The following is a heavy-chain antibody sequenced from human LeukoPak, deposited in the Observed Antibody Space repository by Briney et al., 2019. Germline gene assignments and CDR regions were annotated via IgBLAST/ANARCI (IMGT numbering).Heavy chain of an antibody. CDR2: IYPGDSDT. CDR1: GYSFTSYW. Sequence: KHGESLKISCKGSGYSFTSYWIGWVRQMPGKGLEWMGIIYPGDSDTTYSPSFQGQVTISADRSISTAYLQWSSLKASDTAMYYCARPGRDGGFSYGFDCWGQGTLVTVSS. CDR3: ARPGRDGGFSYGFDC. J-gene: IGHJ5*01. D-gene: IGHD5-18*01. V-gene: IGHV5-51*01.